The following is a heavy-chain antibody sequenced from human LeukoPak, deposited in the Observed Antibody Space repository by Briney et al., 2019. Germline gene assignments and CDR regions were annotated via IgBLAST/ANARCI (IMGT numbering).Heavy chain of an antibody. Sequence: GSLRLSCAVSGFTFSDYYMSWIRQAPGKGLEWVSYISSSGSATFYADSAKGRFTISRDNAKNSLYLQMNSLRAEDTAVYYCARDQGIVGTTINFDYWGQGTLVTVSS. V-gene: IGHV3-11*01. CDR3: ARDQGIVGTTINFDY. CDR2: ISSSGSAT. CDR1: GFTFSDYY. J-gene: IGHJ4*02. D-gene: IGHD1-26*01.